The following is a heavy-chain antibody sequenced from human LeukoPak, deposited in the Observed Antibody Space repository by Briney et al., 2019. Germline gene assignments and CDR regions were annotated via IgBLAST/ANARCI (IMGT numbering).Heavy chain of an antibody. D-gene: IGHD3-10*01. CDR2: ISGSGDNT. CDR3: AKDVITMVRGVPDY. V-gene: IGHV3-23*01. J-gene: IGHJ4*02. Sequence: GGSLRLSCAVSGFTFSSYAMSWVRQAPGKGLEWVSAISGSGDNTYYADSVKGRFTISRDNSKNTLYLQMNSLRAEDTAVYYCAKDVITMVRGVPDYWGQGTLVTVSS. CDR1: GFTFSSYA.